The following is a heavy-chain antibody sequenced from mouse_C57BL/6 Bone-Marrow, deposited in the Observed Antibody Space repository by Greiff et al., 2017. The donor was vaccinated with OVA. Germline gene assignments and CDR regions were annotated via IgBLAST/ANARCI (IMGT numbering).Heavy chain of an antibody. CDR1: GFSLTSYA. CDR2: IWTGGGT. D-gene: IGHD2-2*01. Sequence: VQLQESGPGLVAPSQSLSITCPVSGFSLTSYAISWVRQPPGKGLEWLGVIWTGGGTNYNSALKSRLSISKDNSKSQVFLKMNSLQTDDTARYYCARNGGDGYDGSYWYFEVWGTGTTVTVSS. J-gene: IGHJ1*03. CDR3: ARNGGDGYDGSYWYFEV. V-gene: IGHV2-9-1*01.